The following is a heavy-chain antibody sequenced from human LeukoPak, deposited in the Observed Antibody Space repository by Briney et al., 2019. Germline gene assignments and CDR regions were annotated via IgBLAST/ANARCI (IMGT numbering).Heavy chain of an antibody. Sequence: GGSLRLSCAASGFTFSSYGMHWVRQAPGKGLEWVAFIRDDGSNKYYADFVKGRFTISRDNSKNTLYLQMNSLRAEDTAVYYCAKDRKYSSSSGYYYYYMDVWGKGTTVTVSS. CDR1: GFTFSSYG. CDR2: IRDDGSNK. V-gene: IGHV3-30*02. D-gene: IGHD6-6*01. CDR3: AKDRKYSSSSGYYYYYMDV. J-gene: IGHJ6*03.